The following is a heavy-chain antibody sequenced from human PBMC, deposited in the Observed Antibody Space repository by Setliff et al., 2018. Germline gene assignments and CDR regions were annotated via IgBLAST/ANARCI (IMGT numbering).Heavy chain of an antibody. CDR1: GFTFDDYA. D-gene: IGHD7-27*01. V-gene: IGHV3-9*01. CDR3: AKDMASLGKNFCEN. Sequence: HPGGSLRLSCAAFGFTFDDYALHWGRQAPGKGLEWVSGISWDRANTDYADSVRGRFTISRDNARNSLYLQMNSLRPEETAMYYCAKDMASLGKNFCENWGQGTRVTASS. J-gene: IGHJ4*02. CDR2: ISWDRANT.